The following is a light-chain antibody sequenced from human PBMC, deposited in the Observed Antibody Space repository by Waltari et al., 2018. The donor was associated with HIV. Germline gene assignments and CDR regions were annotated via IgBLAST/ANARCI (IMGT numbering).Light chain of an antibody. CDR1: SSDVGAYNS. CDR2: DVK. CDR3: CSYAGNYIFD. V-gene: IGLV2-11*01. Sequence: QSALTQPRSVSGSPGQSVTLSCTGTSSDVGAYNSLSWYQQYPGKAPKLLIYDVKKRPSGVPDRFYGSKSDNTASLTISGLQAEDEADYYCCSYAGNYIFDFGGGTKLTVL. J-gene: IGLJ2*01.